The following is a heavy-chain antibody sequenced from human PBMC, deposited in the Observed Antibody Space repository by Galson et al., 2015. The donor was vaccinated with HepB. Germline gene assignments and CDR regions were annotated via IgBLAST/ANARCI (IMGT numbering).Heavy chain of an antibody. CDR2: TSSDGTEK. J-gene: IGHJ4*02. V-gene: IGHV3-30-3*01. CDR3: AREQAPYYFHSGTYYTY. CDR1: GFTFSSYA. D-gene: IGHD3-10*01. Sequence: SLRLSCAASGFTFSSYALHWVRQAPGKGLEWVAFTSSDGTEKHYADSVKGRFTISRDNSRNTLFLQLNSLRPEDTAMYFCAREQAPYYFHSGTYYTYWGQGTLITVSS.